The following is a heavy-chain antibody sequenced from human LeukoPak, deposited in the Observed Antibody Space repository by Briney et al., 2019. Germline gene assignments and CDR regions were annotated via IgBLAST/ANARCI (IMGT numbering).Heavy chain of an antibody. Sequence: GSLRLSCAASGFTFSSYEMNWVRQAPGKGLEWVSYISSSGSTIYYADSVKGRFTISRDKSKHTLVLQMNSLRSDDTAVYFCARDNRDWAFDYWGQGTLVTVSS. D-gene: IGHD2-21*02. V-gene: IGHV3-48*03. CDR3: ARDNRDWAFDY. CDR1: GFTFSSYE. CDR2: ISSSGSTI. J-gene: IGHJ4*02.